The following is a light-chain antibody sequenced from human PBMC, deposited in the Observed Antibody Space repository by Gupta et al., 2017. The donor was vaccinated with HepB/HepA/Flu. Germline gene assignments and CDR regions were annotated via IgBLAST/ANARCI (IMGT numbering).Light chain of an antibody. J-gene: IGKJ1*01. CDR1: QGISSY. CDR3: QQRKSYPPWT. V-gene: IGKV1-9*01. Sequence: DIQLTQSPSFLSASVGDRVTITCRASQGISSYLAWYQQKPGKAPKLLIYAASTLQSGVPSRFSGSGFGKEFTLTISSRQQEDFATYYCQQRKSYPPWTFGQGTKVEIK. CDR2: AAS.